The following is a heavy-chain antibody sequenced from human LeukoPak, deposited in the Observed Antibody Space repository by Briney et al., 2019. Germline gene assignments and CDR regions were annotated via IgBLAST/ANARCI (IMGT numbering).Heavy chain of an antibody. CDR3: AARSGWDAFDI. D-gene: IGHD6-19*01. CDR1: GFTVSSNY. J-gene: IGHJ3*02. Sequence: GGSLRLSCAASGFTVSSNYMSWVRQAPGKGLEWVSVIYSGGSTHYADSVKGRFTISRDNSKNTLYLQMNSLRAEDTAVYYCAARSGWDAFDIWGQGTMVTVSS. CDR2: IYSGGST. V-gene: IGHV3-53*01.